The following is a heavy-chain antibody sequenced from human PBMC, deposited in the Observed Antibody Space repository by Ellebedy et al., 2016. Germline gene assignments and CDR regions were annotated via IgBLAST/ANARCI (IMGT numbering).Heavy chain of an antibody. J-gene: IGHJ4*02. CDR3: RQGHYADF. Sequence: GESLKISCTASGLNFNTFFMSCVRQAPGKGLEWVSTISAGSDTTRLADSVKGRFTISRDSSKNSVYLRMNNLRVEDTAVYYCRQGHYADFWGQGTLVTVSS. CDR2: ISAGSDTT. CDR1: GLNFNTFF. V-gene: IGHV3-23*01.